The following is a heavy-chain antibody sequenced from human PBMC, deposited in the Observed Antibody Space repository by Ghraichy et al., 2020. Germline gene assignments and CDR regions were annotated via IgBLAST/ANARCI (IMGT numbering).Heavy chain of an antibody. CDR3: ARAFDFWSGFDAFDI. CDR2: ISSSSSTI. J-gene: IGHJ3*02. Sequence: GESLNISCAASGFTFSSYSMNWVRQAPGKGLEWVSYISSSSSTIYYADSVKGRFTISRDNAKNSLYLQMNSLRDEDTAVYYCARAFDFWSGFDAFDIWGQGTMVTVSS. CDR1: GFTFSSYS. V-gene: IGHV3-48*02. D-gene: IGHD3-3*01.